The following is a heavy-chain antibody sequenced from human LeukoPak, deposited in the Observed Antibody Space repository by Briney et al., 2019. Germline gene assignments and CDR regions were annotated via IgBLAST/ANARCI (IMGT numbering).Heavy chain of an antibody. V-gene: IGHV3-30-3*01. CDR1: GFTFSSYA. Sequence: GGSLRLSCAASGFTFSSYAMHWVRQAPGKGLEWVAVISYDGSNKYYADSVKGRFTISRDNSKNTLYLQMNSLRAEDTAVYYCAREDTAMAFDDWGQGTLVTVSS. J-gene: IGHJ4*02. D-gene: IGHD5-18*01. CDR3: AREDTAMAFDD. CDR2: ISYDGSNK.